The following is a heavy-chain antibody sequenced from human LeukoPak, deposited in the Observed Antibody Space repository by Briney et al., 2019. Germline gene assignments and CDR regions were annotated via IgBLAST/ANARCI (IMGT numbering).Heavy chain of an antibody. CDR3: TRGPHVRYFDWLYEYYFDY. D-gene: IGHD3-9*01. Sequence: GGSLRLSCTASGFTFGDYAMSWFRQAPGKGLEWVGFIRSQAYGGTTEYAASVKGRFTISRDDSKSIAYLQMNSLKTEDTAVYYCTRGPHVRYFDWLYEYYFDYWGQGTLVTVSS. CDR1: GFTFGDYA. J-gene: IGHJ4*02. CDR2: IRSQAYGGTT. V-gene: IGHV3-49*03.